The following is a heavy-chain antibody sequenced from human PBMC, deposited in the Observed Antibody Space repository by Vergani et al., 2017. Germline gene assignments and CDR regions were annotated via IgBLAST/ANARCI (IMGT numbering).Heavy chain of an antibody. D-gene: IGHD2-15*01. Sequence: QVQLVESGGGVVQPGRSLRLSCAASGFTFSSYGMHWVRQAPGKGLEWVAVIWYDGSNKYYADSVKGRFTISRDNSKNTLYLQMNSLRAEDTAVYYCARDRWNCSGGSCYGYYYYGMDVWGQGTTVTVSS. J-gene: IGHJ6*02. CDR2: IWYDGSNK. CDR3: ARDRWNCSGGSCYGYYYYGMDV. CDR1: GFTFSSYG. V-gene: IGHV3-33*01.